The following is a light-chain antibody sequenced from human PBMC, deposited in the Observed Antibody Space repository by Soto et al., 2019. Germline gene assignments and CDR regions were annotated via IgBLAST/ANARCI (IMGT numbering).Light chain of an antibody. CDR1: QSLVHSNGYSY. J-gene: IGKJ2*01. CDR3: MQALQTPLYT. CDR2: MGS. Sequence: EIVMTQAPLSLPVTPGEPASISCRSSQSLVHSNGYSYVDWYLQKPGQSPQLLIYMGSTRASGVPDRFSSSGSGTDFTLRISRVEAEDVWVYYCMQALQTPLYTFGQGTKLEI. V-gene: IGKV2-28*01.